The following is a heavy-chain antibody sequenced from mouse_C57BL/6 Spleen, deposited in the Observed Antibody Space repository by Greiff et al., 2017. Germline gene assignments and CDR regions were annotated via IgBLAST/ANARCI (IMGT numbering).Heavy chain of an antibody. Sequence: EVQLQESGPGLVKPSQSLSLTCSVTGYSITSGYYWNWIRQFPGNKLEWMGYISYDGSNNYNPSLKNRISITRDTSKNQFFLKLNSVTTEDTATYYCARPTYYYYAMDYWGQGTSVTVSS. CDR3: ARPTYYYYAMDY. CDR2: ISYDGSN. CDR1: GYSITSGYY. J-gene: IGHJ4*01. V-gene: IGHV3-6*01. D-gene: IGHD2-10*01.